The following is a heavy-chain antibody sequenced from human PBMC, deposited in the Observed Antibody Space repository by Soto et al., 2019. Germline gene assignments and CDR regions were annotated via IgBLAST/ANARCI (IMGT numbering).Heavy chain of an antibody. J-gene: IGHJ4*02. CDR1: GGTISSWY. D-gene: IGHD3-16*01. CDR2: IYYSGST. CDR3: ARRYVSAIDY. Sequence: QVQLQESGPGLVKPSETLSLTCTVSGGTISSWYWSWIRQPPGKGLEWIGYIYYSGSTNCNPSLKSRVTISVDTSKNQFSLKLSSVTAADTAVYYCARRYVSAIDYGGQGTLVTVSS. V-gene: IGHV4-59*08.